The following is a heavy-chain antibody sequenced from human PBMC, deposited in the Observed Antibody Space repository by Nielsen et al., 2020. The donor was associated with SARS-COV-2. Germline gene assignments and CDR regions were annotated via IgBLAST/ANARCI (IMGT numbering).Heavy chain of an antibody. CDR1: GGTFSSYA. CDR3: ARVPDIAVAGHFDY. D-gene: IGHD6-19*01. Sequence: SVKVSCKASGGTFSSYAISWVRQAPGQGLEWMGGIIPIFGTANYAQKFQGRVTITADESTSTAYMELSSLRSEDTAVYYCARVPDIAVAGHFDYWGQGTLVTVSS. V-gene: IGHV1-69*13. J-gene: IGHJ4*02. CDR2: IIPIFGTA.